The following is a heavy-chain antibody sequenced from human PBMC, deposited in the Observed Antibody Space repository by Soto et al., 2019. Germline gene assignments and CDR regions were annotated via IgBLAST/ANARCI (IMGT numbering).Heavy chain of an antibody. D-gene: IGHD4-17*01. V-gene: IGHV2-5*02. CDR2: ISWDDDK. J-gene: IGHJ6*02. CDR3: AHNNPTTVTTNFYYYGLDV. CDR1: GISLSTSGVG. Sequence: QITLKESGPTLVKPTQTLTLTCTFSGISLSTSGVGVGWIRQPPGKALEWLALISWDDDKRYSPSLKSRLTSTKDTSKTQVVLTMTNMDPGDTATYFGAHNNPTTVTTNFYYYGLDVWGQGTTVTVSS.